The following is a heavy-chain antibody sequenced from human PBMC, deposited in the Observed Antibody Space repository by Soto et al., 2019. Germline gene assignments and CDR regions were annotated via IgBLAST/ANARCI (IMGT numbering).Heavy chain of an antibody. CDR2: IAYDGSNK. CDR1: GFSFSSNG. J-gene: IGHJ4*02. D-gene: IGHD5-12*01. CDR3: AGDLSGYDSFNY. V-gene: IGHV3-30*03. Sequence: HPEGALRVSCVAPGFSFSSNGMHWVREAPGKGLEWVAVIAYDGSNKYCADAGKGRITISRDHSKNTLYLQMNSLRAEDTAVYYCAGDLSGYDSFNYWGQGTLVTVSS.